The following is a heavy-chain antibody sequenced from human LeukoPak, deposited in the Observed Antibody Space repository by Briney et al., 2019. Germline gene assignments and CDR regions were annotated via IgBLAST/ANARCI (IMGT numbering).Heavy chain of an antibody. CDR2: IGTAGDT. Sequence: PGGSLRLSCAASGFTFSSYDMHWVRQATGKGLEWVSAIGTAGDTYYPGSVKGRFTISRENAKNSLYLQMNSLRAGDTAVYYCARAHKLSWGIDYWGQGTLVTVSS. CDR3: ARAHKLSWGIDY. V-gene: IGHV3-13*01. D-gene: IGHD3-16*01. CDR1: GFTFSSYD. J-gene: IGHJ4*02.